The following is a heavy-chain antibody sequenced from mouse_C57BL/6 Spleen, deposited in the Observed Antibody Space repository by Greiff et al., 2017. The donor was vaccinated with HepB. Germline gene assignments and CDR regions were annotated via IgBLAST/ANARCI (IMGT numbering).Heavy chain of an antibody. Sequence: QVQLQQSGAELVKPGASVKMSCKASGYTFTSYWITWVKQRPGQGLEWIGDIYPGSGSTNYNEKFKSKATLTVDTSSSTAYMQLSSLTSEDSAVYYCARWGYDYAMDYWGQGTSVTVSS. CDR1: GYTFTSYW. J-gene: IGHJ4*01. CDR2: IYPGSGST. D-gene: IGHD3-1*01. V-gene: IGHV1-55*01. CDR3: ARWGYDYAMDY.